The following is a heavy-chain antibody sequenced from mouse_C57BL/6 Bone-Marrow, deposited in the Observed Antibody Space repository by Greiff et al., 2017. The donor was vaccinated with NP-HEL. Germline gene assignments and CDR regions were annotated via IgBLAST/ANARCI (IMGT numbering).Heavy chain of an antibody. CDR1: GFTFSDYY. V-gene: IGHV5-12*01. Sequence: EVQLQESGGGLVQPGGSLKLSCAASGFTFSDYYMYWVRQTPEKRLEWVAYISNGGGSTYYPDTVKGRFTISRDNAKNTLYLQMSRLKSEDTAMYYCARPSYYGSRRDLAYWGQGTLVTVSA. J-gene: IGHJ3*01. CDR2: ISNGGGST. D-gene: IGHD1-1*01. CDR3: ARPSYYGSRRDLAY.